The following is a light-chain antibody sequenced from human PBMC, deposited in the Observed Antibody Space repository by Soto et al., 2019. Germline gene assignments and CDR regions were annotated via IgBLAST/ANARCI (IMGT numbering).Light chain of an antibody. V-gene: IGLV2-23*02. CDR1: SSDVGSYNL. CDR2: EVS. Sequence: QSALTQPAYVYRSPGRSITITSPGTSSDVGSYNLVSWYQQHPGKAPKLMIYEVSKRPSGVSNRFSGSKSGNTASLTISGLQAEDEADYYCCSYAGSSTLYVFGTGTKVTVL. CDR3: CSYAGSSTLYV. J-gene: IGLJ1*01.